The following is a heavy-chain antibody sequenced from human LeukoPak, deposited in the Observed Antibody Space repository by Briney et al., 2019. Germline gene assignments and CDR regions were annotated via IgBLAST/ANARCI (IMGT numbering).Heavy chain of an antibody. CDR1: GFTFSSYD. J-gene: IGHJ4*02. CDR2: ISTAGDT. D-gene: IGHD2-15*01. Sequence: GGSLRLSCAASGFTFSSYDMHWVRQATGKGLEWVSAISTAGDTYYPGSVKGRFTISRENAKNSLYLQMNSLRAGDTAVYYCARGGNRYCSGGSCYMFDYWGQGTLVTVSS. V-gene: IGHV3-13*01. CDR3: ARGGNRYCSGGSCYMFDY.